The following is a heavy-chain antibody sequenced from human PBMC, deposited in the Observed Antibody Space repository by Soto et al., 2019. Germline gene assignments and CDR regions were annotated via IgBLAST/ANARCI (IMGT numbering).Heavy chain of an antibody. V-gene: IGHV4-61*01. CDR2: VYYSGTT. J-gene: IGHJ4*02. CDR3: ARTTAVPNTLRSRYFFDY. Sequence: PSGTLSLTCSASGGSVSNKTYDWSWIRQPPGKRLEWIGYVYYSGTTNYNPSLKSRVTISVDLSKNQFSLRRSSVTTADTALYYCARTTAVPNTLRSRYFFDYWGQGTLVTFSS. CDR1: GGSVSNKTYD. D-gene: IGHD4-17*01.